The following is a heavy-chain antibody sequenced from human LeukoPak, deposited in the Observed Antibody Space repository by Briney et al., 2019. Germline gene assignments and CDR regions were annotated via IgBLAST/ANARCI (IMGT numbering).Heavy chain of an antibody. V-gene: IGHV4-34*01. D-gene: IGHD3-9*01. Sequence: SETLSLTCAVCGGSFSGYYWSWIRQPPGKGLEWIGEINHSGSTNYNPSLKSRVTISVDTSKNQFSLKLSSVTAADTAVYYCARGHYDILTGYSHFDYWGQGTLVTVSS. CDR3: ARGHYDILTGYSHFDY. CDR2: INHSGST. J-gene: IGHJ4*02. CDR1: GGSFSGYY.